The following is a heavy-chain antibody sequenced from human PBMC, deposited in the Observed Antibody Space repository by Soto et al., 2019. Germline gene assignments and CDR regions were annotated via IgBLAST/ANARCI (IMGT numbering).Heavy chain of an antibody. CDR2: SGST. Sequence: PSETLSLTCTVSGGSIISDYWSWIRQPPGKGLEWIASGSTNYNPSLKSRVTISVYTSKNQFSLKLSSVTAADTAVYYCASRSVLGYSFDYWGQGTLVTVSS. CDR3: ASRSVLGYSFDY. V-gene: IGHV4-4*09. J-gene: IGHJ4*02. D-gene: IGHD3-10*01. CDR1: GGSIISDY.